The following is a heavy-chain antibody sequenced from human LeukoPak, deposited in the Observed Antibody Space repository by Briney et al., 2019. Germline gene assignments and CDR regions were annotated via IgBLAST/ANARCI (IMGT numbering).Heavy chain of an antibody. CDR2: IYYSGSI. V-gene: IGHV4-61*01. CDR1: GGSVSSGSYY. CDR3: ARENPSGYYNRPIDY. J-gene: IGHJ4*02. Sequence: SETLSLTCAVSGGSVSSGSYYWSWIRQPPGKGLEWIGDIYYSGSIKYNPSLKSRVTMSVDTSKNQFSLKLSSVTAADTAIYYCARENPSGYYNRPIDYWGQGTLVTVSS. D-gene: IGHD3-22*01.